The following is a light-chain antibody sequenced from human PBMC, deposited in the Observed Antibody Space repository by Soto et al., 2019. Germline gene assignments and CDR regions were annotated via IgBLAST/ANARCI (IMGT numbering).Light chain of an antibody. V-gene: IGKV3-20*01. Sequence: EIVLTQSPGTLSLSPGERATLSCRASQSVSSNYLAWYQQKPGQAPRLLIHGASSRATGIPDRSSGSGSGTDFTLTISRLELEDFAVYYCQQYGSSLLAFGGGTK. CDR2: GAS. J-gene: IGKJ4*01. CDR3: QQYGSSLLA. CDR1: QSVSSNY.